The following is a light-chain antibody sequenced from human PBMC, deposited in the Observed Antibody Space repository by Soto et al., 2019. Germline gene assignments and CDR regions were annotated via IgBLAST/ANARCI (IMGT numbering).Light chain of an antibody. V-gene: IGKV3-15*01. CDR1: QSVTTN. CDR3: QQYNNWSLT. J-gene: IGKJ4*01. CDR2: DAS. Sequence: EILITHSPATLSVSPGGRATLSYRASQSVTTNMAWYQQKPGQAPRLLIYDASTRATGIPARFSGSGSGTEFTLTISSLQSEDFAVYSCQQYNNWSLTFGGGTKVDIK.